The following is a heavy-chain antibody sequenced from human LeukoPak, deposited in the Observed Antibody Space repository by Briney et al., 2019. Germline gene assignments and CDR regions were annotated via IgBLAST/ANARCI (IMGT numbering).Heavy chain of an antibody. CDR2: INWNGGST. J-gene: IGHJ3*02. Sequence: PGGSLRLYCAASGFTFDDYGMSWVRQAPGKGLEWVSGINWNGGSTGYADSVKGRFTISRDNAKNSLYLQMNSLRAEDTALYHCARGSGLSSYDAFDIWGQGTMVTVSP. D-gene: IGHD3-22*01. CDR1: GFTFDDYG. V-gene: IGHV3-20*01. CDR3: ARGSGLSSYDAFDI.